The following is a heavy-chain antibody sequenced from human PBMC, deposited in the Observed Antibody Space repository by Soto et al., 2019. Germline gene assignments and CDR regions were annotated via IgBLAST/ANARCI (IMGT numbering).Heavy chain of an antibody. V-gene: IGHV4-31*03. D-gene: IGHD3-10*01. CDR1: GGSISSGGYH. Sequence: QVQLQESGPGLVKPSQTLSLTCTVSGGSISSGGYHWSWIRQYAGKGLEWIGYIYDSGSTNYNPSLKSRITISVDTSKNQCTLKLSSVTAADTAVYYCASGRGSGYLFDYWGQGALVTVSS. CDR2: IYDSGST. J-gene: IGHJ4*02. CDR3: ASGRGSGYLFDY.